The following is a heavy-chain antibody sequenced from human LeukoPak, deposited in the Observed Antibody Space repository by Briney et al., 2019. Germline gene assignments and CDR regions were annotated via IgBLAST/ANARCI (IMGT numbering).Heavy chain of an antibody. CDR1: GYTFTSYG. D-gene: IGHD3-3*01. J-gene: IGHJ5*02. CDR2: ISAYNGNT. Sequence: GASVKVSCKASGYTFTSYGISWVRQAPGQGLEWMGWISAYNGNTNYAQKLQGRVTMTTDTSTSTAYMELRSLRSDDTAVYYCARETVDFWSGYYAYNWFDPWGQGTLVTVSS. V-gene: IGHV1-18*01. CDR3: ARETVDFWSGYYAYNWFDP.